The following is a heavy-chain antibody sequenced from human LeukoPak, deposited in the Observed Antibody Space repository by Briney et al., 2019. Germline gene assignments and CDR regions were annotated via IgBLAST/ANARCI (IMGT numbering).Heavy chain of an antibody. D-gene: IGHD5-18*01. V-gene: IGHV1-46*01. CDR1: GYTFTSYY. CDR2: INPSGGST. CDR3: ARTDTAMVPYYYYYGMDV. Sequence: ASVKVSRKASGYTFTSYYMHWVRQAPGQGLEWMGIINPSGGSTSYARKFQGRVTMTRDTSTSTVYMELSSLRSEDTAVYYCARTDTAMVPYYYYYGMDVWGKGTTVTVSS. J-gene: IGHJ6*04.